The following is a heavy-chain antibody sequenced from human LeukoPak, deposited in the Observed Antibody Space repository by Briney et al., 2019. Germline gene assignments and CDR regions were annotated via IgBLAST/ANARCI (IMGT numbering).Heavy chain of an antibody. D-gene: IGHD3-10*01. CDR3: AREDGSGSYPGYYYDMDV. J-gene: IGHJ6*02. CDR2: IKQDGSEK. V-gene: IGHV3-7*03. Sequence: GGSLRLSCAASGFTLSNYWMSWVRQAPGKGLEWVANIKQDGSEKYYVDSVKGRFAISRDNSKNTLYLQMNSLRAEDTAVYYCAREDGSGSYPGYYYDMDVWGQGTTVTVSS. CDR1: GFTLSNYW.